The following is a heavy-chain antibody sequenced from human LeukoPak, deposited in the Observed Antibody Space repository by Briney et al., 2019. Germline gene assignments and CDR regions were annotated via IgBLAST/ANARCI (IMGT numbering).Heavy chain of an antibody. CDR1: GDSVSSNSAA. CDR3: ARGHHYYGSGSYYYYMGV. CDR2: TYYRSKWYN. Sequence: SQTLSLTCAISGDSVSSNSAAWNWIRQSPSRGLEWLGRTYYRSKWYNDYAVSVKSRITINPDTSKNQFSLQLNSVTPEDTAVYYCARGHHYYGSGSYYYYMGVWGKGTTVIVSS. J-gene: IGHJ6*03. V-gene: IGHV6-1*01. D-gene: IGHD3-10*01.